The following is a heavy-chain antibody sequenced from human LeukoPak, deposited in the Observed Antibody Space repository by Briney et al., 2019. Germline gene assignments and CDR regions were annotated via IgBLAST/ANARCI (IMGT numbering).Heavy chain of an antibody. CDR1: GGSFSGYY. V-gene: IGHV4-34*01. CDR2: INHSGST. CDR3: AKKNYYYYMDA. Sequence: SETLSLTCAVYGGSFSGYYWSWIRQPPGKGLEWIGEINHSGSTNYNPSLKSRVTISVDTSKNQFSLKLSSVTAADTAVYYCAKKNYYYYMDAWGKGTTVTISS. J-gene: IGHJ6*03.